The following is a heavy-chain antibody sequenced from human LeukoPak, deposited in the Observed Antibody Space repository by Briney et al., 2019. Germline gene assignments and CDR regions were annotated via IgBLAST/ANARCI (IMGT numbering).Heavy chain of an antibody. CDR2: VTWDGGST. Sequence: PGGSLRLSCEASGFKFDDYTMHWVRQAPGKGLEWVSGVTWDGGSTSYADSLKGRFTISRDNAKNSLYLQMDSLTPDDTALYYCAKATTESLLYFYYYMDVWGKGAAVTVSS. CDR1: GFKFDDYT. J-gene: IGHJ6*03. CDR3: AKATTESLLYFYYYMDV. D-gene: IGHD4-11*01. V-gene: IGHV3-9*01.